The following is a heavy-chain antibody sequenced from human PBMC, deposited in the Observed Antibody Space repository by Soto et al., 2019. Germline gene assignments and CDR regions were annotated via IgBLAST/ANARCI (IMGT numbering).Heavy chain of an antibody. CDR1: GYSFTSYW. Sequence: PGESLKISCKGSGYSFTSYWIGWVRQMPGKGLEWMGIIYPGDSDTRYSPSFQGQVAISADKSISTAYLQWSSLKASDTAMYYCARHVVSSGWYYSNYYYGMDVWGQGTTVTVSS. CDR3: ARHVVSSGWYYSNYYYGMDV. D-gene: IGHD6-19*01. V-gene: IGHV5-51*01. CDR2: IYPGDSDT. J-gene: IGHJ6*02.